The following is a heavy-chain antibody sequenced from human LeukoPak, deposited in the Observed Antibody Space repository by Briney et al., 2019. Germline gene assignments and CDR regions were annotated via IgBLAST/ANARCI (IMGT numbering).Heavy chain of an antibody. CDR1: GGSISSSSYY. CDR2: SYYSGST. V-gene: IGHV4-39*01. CDR3: ATPLVRGVDYFDY. J-gene: IGHJ4*02. Sequence: PSETLSLTCTVSGGSISSSSYYWGWIRQPPGKGLEWIGSSYYSGSTYYNPSLKSRVTISVDTSKNQFSLKLSSVTAADTAVYYCATPLVRGVDYFDYWGQGTLVTVSS. D-gene: IGHD3-10*01.